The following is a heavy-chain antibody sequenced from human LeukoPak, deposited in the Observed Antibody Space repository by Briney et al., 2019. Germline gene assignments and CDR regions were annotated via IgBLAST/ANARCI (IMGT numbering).Heavy chain of an antibody. V-gene: IGHV4-31*03. CDR3: ARESDSSGWYYFDY. D-gene: IGHD6-19*01. CDR2: IYYSGST. J-gene: IGHJ4*02. Sequence: PSQTLSLTCTVSGGSISSGGYYWCWIRQHPGKGLEWIGYIYYSGSTYYNPSLKSRVTISVDRSKNQFSLKLSSVAAADTAVYYCARESDSSGWYYFDYWGQGTLVTVSS. CDR1: GGSISSGGYY.